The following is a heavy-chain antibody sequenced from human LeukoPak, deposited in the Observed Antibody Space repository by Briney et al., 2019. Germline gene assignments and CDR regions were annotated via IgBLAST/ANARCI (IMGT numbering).Heavy chain of an antibody. J-gene: IGHJ4*02. CDR2: INEDGSEK. D-gene: IGHD6-13*01. CDR3: ARYSSSWVLDFDY. Sequence: PGGSLRLSCAASGFTFRSHWMSWVRQAPGKGLEWVANINEDGSEKYYVDSVKGRFTISRDNAKNSLYLQMNSLRAEDTAVYYCARYSSSWVLDFDYWGQGTLVTVSS. CDR1: GFTFRSHW. V-gene: IGHV3-7*01.